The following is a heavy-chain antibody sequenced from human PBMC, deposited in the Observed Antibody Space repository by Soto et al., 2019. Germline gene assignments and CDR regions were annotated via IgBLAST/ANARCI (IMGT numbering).Heavy chain of an antibody. Sequence: SETLSLTCTVSGGSISSGGYYWSWIRQHPGKGLEWIGYIYYSGSTYYNPSLKSRVTISVDTSKNQFSLKLSSVTAADTAVYYCASVSSWYQNFDYWGQGTLVTVSS. CDR1: GGSISSGGYY. J-gene: IGHJ4*02. V-gene: IGHV4-31*03. CDR2: IYYSGST. CDR3: ASVSSWYQNFDY. D-gene: IGHD6-13*01.